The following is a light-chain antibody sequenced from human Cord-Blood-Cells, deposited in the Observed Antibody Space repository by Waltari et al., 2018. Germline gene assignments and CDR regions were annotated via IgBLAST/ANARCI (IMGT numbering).Light chain of an antibody. V-gene: IGLV2-14*01. J-gene: IGLJ2*01. CDR3: SSYTSSSTFV. Sequence: QSALTQPASVSGSPGQSITISCTGTSSDVGGYNYVPWYQQHPGKAPILMIYDVSNQPSGVSNRFSGSKSGNTASLTISGLQAEDEADYYCSSYTSSSTFVFGGGTKLTVL. CDR2: DVS. CDR1: SSDVGGYNY.